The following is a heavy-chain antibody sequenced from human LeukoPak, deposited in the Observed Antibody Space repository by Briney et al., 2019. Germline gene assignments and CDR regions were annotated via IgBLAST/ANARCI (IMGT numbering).Heavy chain of an antibody. V-gene: IGHV4-59*01. CDR2: IYYSGST. D-gene: IGHD3-9*01. CDR3: AKGSNYDILTGSTYYYYYMDV. J-gene: IGHJ6*03. Sequence: SETLSLTCTVSGGSISSYYWSWIRQPPGKGLEGIGYIYYSGSTNYSPSLKSRVTISVDTSKNQFSLKLSSVTAADTAVYYCAKGSNYDILTGSTYYYYYMDVWGKGTTVTVSS. CDR1: GGSISSYY.